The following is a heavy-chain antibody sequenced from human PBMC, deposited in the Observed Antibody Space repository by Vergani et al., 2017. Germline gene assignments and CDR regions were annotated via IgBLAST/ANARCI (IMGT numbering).Heavy chain of an antibody. CDR3: ARGDTQVPATSHFYYMDV. Sequence: QVQLQESGPGVVKPSQTLSLTCAVSGGSISSGDHCWTWIRQRPGKGLEWIGYIFYSGTTYDNPSLRSRLTISVDTSQNQFSLKLRAVTAADTAVYYCARGDTQVPATSHFYYMDVWGKGTTVVVS. CDR1: GGSISSGDHC. V-gene: IGHV4-31*11. D-gene: IGHD6-25*01. CDR2: IFYSGTT. J-gene: IGHJ6*03.